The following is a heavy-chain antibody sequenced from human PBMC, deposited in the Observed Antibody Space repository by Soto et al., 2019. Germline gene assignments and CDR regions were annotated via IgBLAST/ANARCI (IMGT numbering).Heavy chain of an antibody. D-gene: IGHD6-13*01. J-gene: IGHJ5*02. CDR3: ARVRLGIAADNWFDP. CDR2: ISAYNGNT. Sequence: QVQLVQSGAEVKKPGASVKVSCKASGYTFTSYGISWVRQAPGQGLEWRGWISAYNGNTNYAQKLQGRVTMTPDTSPSTAYMELRSLRSDDTAVYYCARVRLGIAADNWFDPWGQGTLVTVSS. CDR1: GYTFTSYG. V-gene: IGHV1-18*01.